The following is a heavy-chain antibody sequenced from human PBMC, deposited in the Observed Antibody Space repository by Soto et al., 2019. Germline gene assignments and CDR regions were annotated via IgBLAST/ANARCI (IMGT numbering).Heavy chain of an antibody. CDR1: RYTFASCC. J-gene: IGHJ4*02. CDR2: ISAYNGNT. Sequence: VKVSCKDPRYTFASCCRCWPRQAPGQGLEWMGWISAYNGNTNYAQKLQGRVTMTTDTSTSTAYMELRSLRSDDTAVYYCARDLAVGLVDYWGQGTLVTVSS. D-gene: IGHD6-19*01. CDR3: ARDLAVGLVDY. V-gene: IGHV1-18*01.